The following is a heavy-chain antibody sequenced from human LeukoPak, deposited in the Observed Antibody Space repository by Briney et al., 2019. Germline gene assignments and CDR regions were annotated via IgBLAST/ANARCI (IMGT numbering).Heavy chain of an antibody. CDR2: IRYDGSNK. D-gene: IGHD3-22*01. CDR1: GFTFSTYG. CDR3: ANTLHYDSSGYYYSFDY. Sequence: GGSLRLSCAASGFTFSTYGMHWVRQAPGKGLEWVAFIRYDGSNKYYADSVKGRFTISKDNSKNTLYLQMNSLRADDTAVYYCANTLHYDSSGYYYSFDYWGQGTLVTVSS. V-gene: IGHV3-30*02. J-gene: IGHJ4*02.